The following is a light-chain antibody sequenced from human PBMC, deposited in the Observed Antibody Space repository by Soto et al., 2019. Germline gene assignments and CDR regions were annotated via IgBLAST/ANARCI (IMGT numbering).Light chain of an antibody. CDR1: QSISSW. V-gene: IGKV1-5*01. J-gene: IGKJ1*01. CDR3: QQYNSYPGT. CDR2: DAS. Sequence: DIQMTQSPSTLSASVGDRVTITCRASQSISSWLAWYQQKPGKAPKLLIYDASSLESGVTSRFSGSVSGTEFTLTISSLQPDDFATYYCQQYNSYPGTFGQGTKVEIK.